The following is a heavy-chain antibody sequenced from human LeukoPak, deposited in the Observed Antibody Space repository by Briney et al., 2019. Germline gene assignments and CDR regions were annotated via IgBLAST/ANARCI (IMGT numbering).Heavy chain of an antibody. Sequence: NPSQTLSLTCTVSGHSMSRGDYYGRWVRQPRGKGLEWIGYIYYSRSTYYNPSLKSRVTISVDTSKNQFSLKLSSVTAADTAVYYCARVRSGWAFDYWGQGTLVTVSS. V-gene: IGHV4-30-4*01. D-gene: IGHD3-22*01. CDR3: ARVRSGWAFDY. CDR1: GHSMSRGDYY. J-gene: IGHJ4*02. CDR2: IYYSRST.